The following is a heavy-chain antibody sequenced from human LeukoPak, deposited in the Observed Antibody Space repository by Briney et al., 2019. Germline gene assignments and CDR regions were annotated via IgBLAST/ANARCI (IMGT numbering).Heavy chain of an antibody. J-gene: IGHJ3*02. CDR3: ARAHYYGSGSYSDAFDI. D-gene: IGHD3-10*01. CDR2: IFYSGTT. Sequence: SETLSLTCTVSGGSISSYYWSWIRQPPGKGLEWIGFIFYSGTTNYNPSLKSRVTISVDTSKNQFSLKLSSVTAADTAVYYCARAHYYGSGSYSDAFDIWGQGTMVTVSS. V-gene: IGHV4-59*01. CDR1: GGSISSYY.